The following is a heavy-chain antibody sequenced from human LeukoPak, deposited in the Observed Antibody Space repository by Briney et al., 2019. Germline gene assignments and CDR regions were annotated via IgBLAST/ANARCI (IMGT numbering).Heavy chain of an antibody. CDR2: IYPGDSDT. V-gene: IGHV5-51*01. J-gene: IGHJ4*02. CDR3: ARQHKGYCTNGVCSDFDY. D-gene: IGHD2-8*01. Sequence: GESLKISCKGSGYSFTSYWIGWVRQMPGKGLEWMGIIYPGDSDTRYSPSFQGQGTISADKSISTAYLQWSSLKASDTAMYYCARQHKGYCTNGVCSDFDYWGQGTLVTVSS. CDR1: GYSFTSYW.